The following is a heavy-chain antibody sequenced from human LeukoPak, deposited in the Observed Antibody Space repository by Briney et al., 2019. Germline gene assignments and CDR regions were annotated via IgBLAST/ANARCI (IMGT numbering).Heavy chain of an antibody. D-gene: IGHD6-13*01. J-gene: IGHJ6*03. CDR1: GYSFTSYA. Sequence: ASVKVSCKASGYSFTSYAITWVRQARGQGLEWMGWISGSNGNTNYAQKFQGRVTMTTDTSTNTAYMELRSLRSDDTAVYYCARSYSSTWYSYYYYMDVWGKGTTVTVSS. V-gene: IGHV1-18*01. CDR3: ARSYSSTWYSYYYYMDV. CDR2: ISGSNGNT.